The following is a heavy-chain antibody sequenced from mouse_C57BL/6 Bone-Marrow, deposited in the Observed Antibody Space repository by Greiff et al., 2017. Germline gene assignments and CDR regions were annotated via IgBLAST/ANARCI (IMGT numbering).Heavy chain of an antibody. CDR3: ARCVLRPYYFDY. Sequence: QVQLQQPGAELVKPGASVKMSCKASGYTFTSYWITWVKQRPGQGLEWIGDIYPGSGSTNYNEKFKSKATLTVDTSSRTASMQLSSLTSEDSAVYYCARCVLRPYYFDYWGQGTTLTVSS. CDR2: IYPGSGST. V-gene: IGHV1-55*01. J-gene: IGHJ2*01. CDR1: GYTFTSYW. D-gene: IGHD1-1*01.